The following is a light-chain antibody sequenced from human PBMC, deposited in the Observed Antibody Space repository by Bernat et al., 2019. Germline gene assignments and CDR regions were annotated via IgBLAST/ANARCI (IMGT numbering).Light chain of an antibody. CDR2: LGS. CDR3: MQSLQTPYA. CDR1: QSLLHDNGYKY. Sequence: DIKMTQSQLSLTVTPGDPASISCKSSQSLLHDNGYKYLDWYLQKPGQSPQLLIYLGSHRASGVPDRISGSGSGTHFTLKINRVEAEDVGIYYCMQSLQTPYAFGQGTKLEIK. V-gene: IGKV2-28*01. J-gene: IGKJ2*01.